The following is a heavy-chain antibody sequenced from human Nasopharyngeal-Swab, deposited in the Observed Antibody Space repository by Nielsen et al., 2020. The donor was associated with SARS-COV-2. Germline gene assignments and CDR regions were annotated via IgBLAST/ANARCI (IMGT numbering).Heavy chain of an antibody. Sequence: SLKISCAASGFTFSTYAMHWVRQAPGKGLEWVAVISYDGSNKYYADSVKGRFTISRDNSKNTLYLQMNSLRAEDTAVYYCASALVWFGEIWFDPWGQGTLVTVSS. D-gene: IGHD3-10*01. CDR2: ISYDGSNK. V-gene: IGHV3-30-3*01. CDR3: ASALVWFGEIWFDP. CDR1: GFTFSTYA. J-gene: IGHJ5*02.